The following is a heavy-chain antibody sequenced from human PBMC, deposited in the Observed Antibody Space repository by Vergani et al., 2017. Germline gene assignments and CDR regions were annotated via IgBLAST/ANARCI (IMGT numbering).Heavy chain of an antibody. J-gene: IGHJ2*01. V-gene: IGHV4-34*01. CDR2: INHSGST. CDR1: GGSFSGYY. Sequence: QVQLQQWGAGLLKPSETLSLTCAVYGGSFSGYYWSWIRQPPGKGLEWIGEINHSGSTNYNPSLKSRVTISVDTSKNQFSLKLSSVTAADTAVYYCARIRIAGRSWFDPWGRGTLVTVSS. CDR3: ARIRIAGRSWFDP. D-gene: IGHD6-13*01.